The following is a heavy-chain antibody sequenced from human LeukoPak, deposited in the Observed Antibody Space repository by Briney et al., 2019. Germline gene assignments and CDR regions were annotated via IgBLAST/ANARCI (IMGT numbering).Heavy chain of an antibody. D-gene: IGHD3-9*01. Sequence: SETLSLTCTVSGDSISSYYWSWIRQPPGKGLEWIGYMYYSGSTNYNPSLKSRVTISVDTSKNQFSLKLSSVTAADTAVYYRARVGYFDWSIDYWGQGTLVTVSS. J-gene: IGHJ4*02. V-gene: IGHV4-59*01. CDR2: MYYSGST. CDR1: GDSISSYY. CDR3: ARVGYFDWSIDY.